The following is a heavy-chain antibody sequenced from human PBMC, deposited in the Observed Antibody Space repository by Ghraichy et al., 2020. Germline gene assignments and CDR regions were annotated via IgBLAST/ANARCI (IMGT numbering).Heavy chain of an antibody. CDR1: GFTFSSYW. CDR3: ARAGGYSYGYPRFDP. V-gene: IGHV3-74*01. D-gene: IGHD5-18*01. CDR2: INTDGSGT. J-gene: IGHJ5*02. Sequence: GGSLRLSCAASGFTFSSYWMHWVRQAPGKGLVWVSRINTDGSGTSYADSVKGRFTISRDNAKNTLYLQMNSLRAEDTALYYCARAGGYSYGYPRFDPWGQGTLVTVSS.